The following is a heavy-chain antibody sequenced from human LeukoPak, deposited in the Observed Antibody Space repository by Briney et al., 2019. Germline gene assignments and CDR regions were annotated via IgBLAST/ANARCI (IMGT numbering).Heavy chain of an antibody. Sequence: GGSLRLSCAASGFTFSSYGMHWVRQAPGKGLEWVAVISYDGSNKYYADPVKGRFTISRDNSKNTLYLQMNSLRAEDTAVYYCAKLVVPAEYYFDYWGQGTLVTVSS. V-gene: IGHV3-30*18. J-gene: IGHJ4*02. D-gene: IGHD2-2*01. CDR3: AKLVVPAEYYFDY. CDR1: GFTFSSYG. CDR2: ISYDGSNK.